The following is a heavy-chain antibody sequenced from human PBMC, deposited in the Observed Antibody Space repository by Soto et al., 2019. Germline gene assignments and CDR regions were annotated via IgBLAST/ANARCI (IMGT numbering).Heavy chain of an antibody. J-gene: IGHJ5*02. CDR2: INPSGGST. V-gene: IGHV1-46*01. CDR1: GYTFTSYY. Sequence: ASLKVSCKASGYTFTSYYMHWVRQAPGQGLEWMGIINPSGGSTSYAQKFQGRVTMTRDTSTSTVYMELSSLRSEDTAVYYCARDLDMITFGGVIVNIWFDPWGQGTLVTVSS. CDR3: ARDLDMITFGGVIVNIWFDP. D-gene: IGHD3-16*02.